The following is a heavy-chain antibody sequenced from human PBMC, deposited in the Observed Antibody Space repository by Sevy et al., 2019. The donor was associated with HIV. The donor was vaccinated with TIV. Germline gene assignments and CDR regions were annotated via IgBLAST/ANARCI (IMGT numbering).Heavy chain of an antibody. CDR3: AXXEXXXXXXY. CDR1: GGSXSXGDYY. J-gene: IGHJ4*01. V-gene: IGHV4-30-4*01. CDR2: IYYSGST. Sequence: SETLSLTCTVSGGSXSXGDYYWSWIRQPPGXGLEWIGYIYYSGSTYYNPSLKSRVTISVDTSKNQFSLKLSSVTAADTAVYYCAXXEXXXXXXYWGXXTLVTVSS.